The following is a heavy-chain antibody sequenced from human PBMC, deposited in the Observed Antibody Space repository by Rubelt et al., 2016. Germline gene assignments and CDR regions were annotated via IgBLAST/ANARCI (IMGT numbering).Heavy chain of an antibody. CDR2: SHYSGTT. CDR3: AGRTAASGTFYH. J-gene: IGHJ4*02. Sequence: GWIRRPPGKGLEWIGYSHYSGTTNYSPSLRSRVTMSVDTSKNQVSLRLTSVTAADTAVYYFAGRTAASGTFYHWGQGTLVTVSS. V-gene: IGHV4-59*08. D-gene: IGHD1/OR15-1a*01.